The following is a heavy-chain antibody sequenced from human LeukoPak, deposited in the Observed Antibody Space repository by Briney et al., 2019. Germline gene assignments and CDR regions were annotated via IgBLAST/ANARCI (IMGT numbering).Heavy chain of an antibody. CDR3: ARDLGSSWYPFDY. J-gene: IGHJ4*02. V-gene: IGHV3-23*01. Sequence: GGSLRLSCAASGFTFSSYAMSWVRQAPGKGLEWVSAISGSGGSTYYADSVKGRFTISRDNSKNSLYLQMNSLRAEDTAVYYCARDLGSSWYPFDYWGQGTLVTVSS. CDR2: ISGSGGST. D-gene: IGHD6-13*01. CDR1: GFTFSSYA.